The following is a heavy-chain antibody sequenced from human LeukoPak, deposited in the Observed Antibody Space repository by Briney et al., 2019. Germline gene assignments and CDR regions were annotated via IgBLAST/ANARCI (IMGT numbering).Heavy chain of an antibody. Sequence: ASVKVSCKASGYTFTGYYMHWVRQAPGQGLEWMGWINPNSGGTNYAQKFQGRVTMTRDTSISTAYMELSRLRSDDTAVYYGARAFRYFDWLFDYWGQGTLVTVSS. CDR3: ARAFRYFDWLFDY. CDR1: GYTFTGYY. D-gene: IGHD3-9*01. CDR2: INPNSGGT. V-gene: IGHV1-2*02. J-gene: IGHJ4*02.